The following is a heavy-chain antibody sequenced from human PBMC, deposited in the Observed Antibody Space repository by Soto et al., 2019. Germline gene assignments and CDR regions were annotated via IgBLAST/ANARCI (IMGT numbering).Heavy chain of an antibody. CDR1: GGTFSSYA. D-gene: IGHD6-13*01. CDR3: AREVLSAAAGTEWFDP. V-gene: IGHV1-69*06. CDR2: IIPIFGTA. Sequence: SVKVSCKASGGTFSSYAISWVRQAPGQGLEWMGGIIPIFGTANYAQKFQGRVTITADKSTSTAYMELSGLRSEDTAVYYCAREVLSAAAGTEWFDPWGQGTLVTVSS. J-gene: IGHJ5*02.